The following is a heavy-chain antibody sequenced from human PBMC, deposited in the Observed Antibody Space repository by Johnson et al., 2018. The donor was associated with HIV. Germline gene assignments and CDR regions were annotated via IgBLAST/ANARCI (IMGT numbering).Heavy chain of an antibody. CDR1: GFTFSSYS. V-gene: IGHV3-30-3*01. Sequence: QVQLVESGGGVVQPGRSLRLSCAASGFTFSSYSVHWVRQAPGKGLEWVAVISFDGYNKYYADSVKGRFTISRDSSEKTLYLQMNSLRPEDTAVYYCARGLELDLYLGWDDAFEIWGQGTMVTVSS. J-gene: IGHJ3*02. CDR2: ISFDGYNK. D-gene: IGHD1-26*01. CDR3: ARGLELDLYLGWDDAFEI.